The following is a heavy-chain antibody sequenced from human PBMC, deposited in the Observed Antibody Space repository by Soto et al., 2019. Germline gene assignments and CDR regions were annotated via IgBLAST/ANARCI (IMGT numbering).Heavy chain of an antibody. V-gene: IGHV3-30-3*01. J-gene: IGHJ6*02. D-gene: IGHD5-12*01. CDR1: GFTFSSYA. Sequence: QVQLVESGGGVVQPGRSLRLSCAASGFTFSSYAMHWVRQAPGKGLECVTVISYDGSNKYYADSVQCLFTISRDNSPNTPYLQMISLSSAAKAVYYCARSHYRFNSGYGFSMDVWGQVTTVTV. CDR2: ISYDGSNK. CDR3: ARSHYRFNSGYGFSMDV.